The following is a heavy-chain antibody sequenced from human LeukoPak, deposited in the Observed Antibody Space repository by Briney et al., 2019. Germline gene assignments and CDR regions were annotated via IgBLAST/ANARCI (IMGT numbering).Heavy chain of an antibody. CDR3: ARIDSVSWYYFDY. CDR2: MHTSGNT. CDR1: GDSINDYY. V-gene: IGHV4-4*07. Sequence: SDTLSLTCTVSGDSINDYYWSWIRQPAGKGLEWIGRMHTSGNTDYSPSLKSRVTMSVDTSKNQFSLSLSSVTAADTAIYYCARIDSVSWYYFDYWGQGTLVTVSS. J-gene: IGHJ4*02. D-gene: IGHD6-13*01.